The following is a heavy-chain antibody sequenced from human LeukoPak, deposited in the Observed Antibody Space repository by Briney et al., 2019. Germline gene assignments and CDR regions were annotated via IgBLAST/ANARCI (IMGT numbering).Heavy chain of an antibody. CDR3: AKDYGGNSDAFDI. CDR1: GFTFSSYA. V-gene: IGHV3-23*01. D-gene: IGHD4-23*01. CDR2: FSGSGSST. Sequence: GGSLRLSCAASGFTFSSYAMSWVRQAPGKGLEWVSSFSGSGSSTYYADSVKGRFTISRDNSKNTLYLQMSSLRAEDTALYSCAKDYGGNSDAFDIWGQGTVVTVYS. J-gene: IGHJ3*02.